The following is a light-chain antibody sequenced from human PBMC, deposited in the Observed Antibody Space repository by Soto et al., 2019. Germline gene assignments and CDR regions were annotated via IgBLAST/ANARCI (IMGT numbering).Light chain of an antibody. CDR3: QQLKSNLIT. CDR2: AAS. J-gene: IGKJ5*01. V-gene: IGKV1-9*01. Sequence: DIQMTQSPSSLSASVGDRVTITCQASQDISNYLNWYQQKPGKAPKLLIYAASTLQSGVPSRLSGSGSGTEFTLTISSLQPEDFATYYCQQLKSNLITFGQGTRLEI. CDR1: QDISNY.